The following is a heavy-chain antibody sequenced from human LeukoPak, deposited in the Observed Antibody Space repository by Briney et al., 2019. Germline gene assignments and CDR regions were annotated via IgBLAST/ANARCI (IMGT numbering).Heavy chain of an antibody. CDR1: GYTLTSYA. CDR3: ARGGLYYYYYYMDV. Sequence: ASVKVSCKASGYTLTSYAMNWVRQAPGQGLEWMGWINTNTGNPTYAQDFTGRFVFSLDTSVSTAYLQISSLKAEDTAVYYCARGGLYYYYYYMDVWGKGTTVTVSS. V-gene: IGHV7-4-1*02. CDR2: INTNTGNP. D-gene: IGHD3-16*01. J-gene: IGHJ6*03.